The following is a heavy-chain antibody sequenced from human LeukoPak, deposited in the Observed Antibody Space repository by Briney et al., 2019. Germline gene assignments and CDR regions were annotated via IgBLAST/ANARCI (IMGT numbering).Heavy chain of an antibody. V-gene: IGHV3-33*01. J-gene: IGHJ3*02. CDR1: GFTFSSYG. CDR3: ARDRADNDAFDI. CDR2: IWYDGSNK. Sequence: GRSLRLSCAASGFTFSSYGMHWVREAPGKGVEWVAVIWYDGSNKYYADSVKGRFTISRDNSKNTLYLQMNSLRAEDTAVYYCARDRADNDAFDIWGQGTMVTVSS.